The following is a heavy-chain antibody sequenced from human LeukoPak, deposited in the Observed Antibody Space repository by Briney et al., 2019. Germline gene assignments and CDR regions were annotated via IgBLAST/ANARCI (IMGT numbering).Heavy chain of an antibody. J-gene: IGHJ4*02. D-gene: IGHD3-22*01. V-gene: IGHV4-34*01. CDR3: ARTDSSGPTGY. Sequence: TETLSLTCAVYGGSFSGYYWSWIRQPPGKGLEWIGEINHSGSTNYNPSLKSRVTISVDTSKNQFSLKLSSVTAADTAVYYCARTDSSGPTGYWGQGTLVTVSS. CDR1: GGSFSGYY. CDR2: INHSGST.